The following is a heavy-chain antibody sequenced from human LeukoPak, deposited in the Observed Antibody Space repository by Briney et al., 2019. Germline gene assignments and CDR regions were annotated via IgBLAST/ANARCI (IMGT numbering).Heavy chain of an antibody. D-gene: IGHD4-17*01. Sequence: VGSPRLSSAASGFTSTRYAMSSVRQAPGKGVEWVSALSGSGGSTYYADSVKGPFTIYRDNSKNTLYLQMNSLRAEDTAVYYCAKSINNYGDINYFDYWGQGTLVTVSS. V-gene: IGHV3-23*01. CDR3: AKSINNYGDINYFDY. CDR1: GFTSTRYA. CDR2: LSGSGGST. J-gene: IGHJ4*02.